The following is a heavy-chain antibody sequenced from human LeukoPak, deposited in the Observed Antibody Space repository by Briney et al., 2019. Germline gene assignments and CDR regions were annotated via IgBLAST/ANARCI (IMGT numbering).Heavy chain of an antibody. CDR1: GYTFTSYG. Sequence: ASVTVSCKASGYTFTSYGISWVRQAAGQGLEWMGWISPYNGNTRYEQKFQGRVTMTTDTSTSTVYMELRSLRSDDTAVYYCAGLGYGANFIHYWGQGTLVTVSS. D-gene: IGHD4-23*01. V-gene: IGHV1-18*01. CDR3: AGLGYGANFIHY. J-gene: IGHJ4*02. CDR2: ISPYNGNT.